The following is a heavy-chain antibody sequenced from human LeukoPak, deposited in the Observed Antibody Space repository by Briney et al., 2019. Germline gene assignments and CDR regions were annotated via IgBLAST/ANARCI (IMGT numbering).Heavy chain of an antibody. CDR3: ARIPYGYFDY. CDR2: IYSGGST. D-gene: IGHD4-17*01. CDR1: GFTVSSNY. V-gene: IGHV3-66*01. J-gene: IGHJ4*02. Sequence: GGSLRLSCAASGFTVSSNYMSWVRRAPGKGLEWVSVIYSGGSTYYADSVKGRFIISRDNSKNTLYLQMNSLRAEDTAVYYCARIPYGYFDYWGQGTLVTVSS.